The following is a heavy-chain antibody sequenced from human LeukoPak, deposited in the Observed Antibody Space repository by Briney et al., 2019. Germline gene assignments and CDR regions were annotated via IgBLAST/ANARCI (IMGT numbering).Heavy chain of an antibody. CDR3: ARGGATVDY. Sequence: ASVKVSCKASGYSFTDYAMHWVRQAPGQRLEWMGWLNPNSGNTGYPQKFQGRVTMTRNTSISTAYMELSSLTSEDTAVYYCARGGATVDYWGQGTLVTVSS. V-gene: IGHV1-8*02. D-gene: IGHD1-14*01. CDR2: LNPNSGNT. J-gene: IGHJ4*02. CDR1: GYSFTDYA.